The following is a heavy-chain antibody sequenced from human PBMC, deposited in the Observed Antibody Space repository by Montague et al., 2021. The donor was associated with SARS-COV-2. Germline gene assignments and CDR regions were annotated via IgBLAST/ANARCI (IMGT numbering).Heavy chain of an antibody. CDR1: GGSISTYY. D-gene: IGHD3-10*01. J-gene: IGHJ5*02. Sequence: SETLSLTCTVSGGSISTYYWSWIRQPPGKGLEWIGYIYYSGTANYNPSPKSRVTISVDTSKNQFSLKVRSVTAADTAVYYCARLVGGRETRFDPWGQGTLVTVSS. CDR3: ARLVGGRETRFDP. CDR2: IYYSGTA. V-gene: IGHV4-59*08.